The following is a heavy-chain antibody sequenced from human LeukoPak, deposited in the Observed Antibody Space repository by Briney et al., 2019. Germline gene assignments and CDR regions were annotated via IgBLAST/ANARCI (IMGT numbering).Heavy chain of an antibody. CDR2: IYYSGST. CDR3: ARDYGYYYDSSGYYYANFDY. J-gene: IGHJ4*02. D-gene: IGHD3-22*01. Sequence: PSETLSLTCTVSGGSISSSSYYWGWIRQPPGKGLEWVGSIYYSGSTYYNPSLKSRVTISVDTSKNQFSLKLSSVTAADTAVYYCARDYGYYYDSSGYYYANFDYWGQGTLVTVSS. CDR1: GGSISSSSYY. V-gene: IGHV4-39*02.